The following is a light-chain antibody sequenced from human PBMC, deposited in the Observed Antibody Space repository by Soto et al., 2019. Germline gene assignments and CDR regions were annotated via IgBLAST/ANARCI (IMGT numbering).Light chain of an antibody. V-gene: IGLV2-23*01. Sequence: QSALTQPASVSGSPGQSITISCTRTSSDVGSYNLVSWYQQHPGKAPKLMIYEGSKRPSGVSNRFSGSKSGNTASLTISGLQAEDEADYYCCSYAGSVVFGGGTQLTVL. CDR1: SSDVGSYNL. J-gene: IGLJ2*01. CDR2: EGS. CDR3: CSYAGSVV.